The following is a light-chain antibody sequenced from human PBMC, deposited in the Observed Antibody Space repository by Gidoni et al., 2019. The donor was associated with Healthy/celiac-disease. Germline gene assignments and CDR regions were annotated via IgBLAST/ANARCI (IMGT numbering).Light chain of an antibody. CDR1: QSISSY. V-gene: IGKV1-39*01. CDR2: AAS. CDR3: QQSYSTSHVT. Sequence: DIQMTQSPSSLSASVGDRVTIPCRASQSISSYLNWYQQKPGKAPKLLIYAASSLQSGVPSRFSGSGSGTDFTLTISSLQPEDFATYYCQQSYSTSHVTFGQGTRLEIK. J-gene: IGKJ2*01.